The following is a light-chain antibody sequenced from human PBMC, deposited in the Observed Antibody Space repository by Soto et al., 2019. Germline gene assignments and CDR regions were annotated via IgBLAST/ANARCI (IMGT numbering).Light chain of an antibody. CDR3: MQALQTPPYT. CDR1: QSLLHSNGYNY. CDR2: LGS. Sequence: DIVMTQSPLSLPVTPGEPASISCRSSQSLLHSNGYNYLDWYLQKPGQSPQLLIYLGSNRASGVPDRFSGSGSGTDFTLKISRVEAEEVGVYYCMQALQTPPYTFGQGTKLEIK. J-gene: IGKJ2*01. V-gene: IGKV2-28*01.